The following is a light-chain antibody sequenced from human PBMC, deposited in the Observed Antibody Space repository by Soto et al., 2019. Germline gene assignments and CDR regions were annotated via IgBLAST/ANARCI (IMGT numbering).Light chain of an antibody. CDR3: QQSYSTLTWT. J-gene: IGKJ1*01. Sequence: DIQMTQSPSTLSAYVGDSVTITCRASQSISRWLAWYQQKPGRAPKTLISDASSLESGVPSRFSGSGSGTDFTLTISSLQPEDFATYYCQQSYSTLTWTFGQGTKVDIK. V-gene: IGKV1-5*01. CDR1: QSISRW. CDR2: DAS.